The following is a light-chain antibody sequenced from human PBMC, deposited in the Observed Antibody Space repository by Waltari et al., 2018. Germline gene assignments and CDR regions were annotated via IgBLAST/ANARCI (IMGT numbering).Light chain of an antibody. CDR3: SSFAGSNAVL. Sequence: QSALTQPPSASGSPGQSVTISCTGTSDDVGGYNYVSWYQQHPGKAPKFLIYQVSNRPSGVPDRFSCSKSGNTASLTVSGLQAEDEADYYCSSFAGSNAVLFGGGTKLTVL. CDR2: QVS. CDR1: SDDVGGYNY. J-gene: IGLJ2*01. V-gene: IGLV2-8*01.